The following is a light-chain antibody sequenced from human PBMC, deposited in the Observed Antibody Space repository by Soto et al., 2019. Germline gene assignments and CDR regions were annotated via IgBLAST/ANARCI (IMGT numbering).Light chain of an antibody. V-gene: IGKV3-15*01. J-gene: IGKJ1*01. CDR3: QQYSKWPLT. CDR1: ESVSSN. Sequence: IVMTQSPATLSVSPGERATLSCRASESVSSNLAWYQQKPGQAPRLLIYGASTRATGIPARFSGSGSGTEFTLTISSLQSEDLALYYCQQYSKWPLTFGQGTKVEIK. CDR2: GAS.